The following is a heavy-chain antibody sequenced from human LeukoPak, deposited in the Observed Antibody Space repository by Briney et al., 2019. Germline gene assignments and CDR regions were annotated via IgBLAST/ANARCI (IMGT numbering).Heavy chain of an antibody. CDR2: INPNSGGT. V-gene: IGHV1-2*02. Sequence: ASVKVSCKASGYTFTGYYMHWVRQAPGQGLEWMGWINPNSGGTNCAQKFQGRVTMTRDTSISTAYMELGRLRSDDTAVYYCARGITIFGVVTNDAFDIWGQGTMVTVSS. J-gene: IGHJ3*02. CDR3: ARGITIFGVVTNDAFDI. D-gene: IGHD3-3*01. CDR1: GYTFTGYY.